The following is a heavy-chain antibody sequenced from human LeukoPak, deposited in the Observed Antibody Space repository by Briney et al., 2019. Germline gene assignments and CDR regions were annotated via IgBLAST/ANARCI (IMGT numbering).Heavy chain of an antibody. CDR2: ISGSSTYT. Sequence: GVSLRLSCAASGFIFSDYYMSWIRQAPGKGLEWVSYISGSSTYTNYADAVKGRFTISRDNAENSLYLQMNSLRAEDTAVYYCARLSGSYCFDYWGQGALVTVSS. J-gene: IGHJ4*02. CDR3: ARLSGSYCFDY. V-gene: IGHV3-11*06. D-gene: IGHD3-10*01. CDR1: GFIFSDYY.